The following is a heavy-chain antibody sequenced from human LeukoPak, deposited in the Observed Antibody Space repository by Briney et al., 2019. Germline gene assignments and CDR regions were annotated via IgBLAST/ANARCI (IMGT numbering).Heavy chain of an antibody. J-gene: IGHJ1*01. CDR3: ARSTTPNENEYFEH. V-gene: IGHV1-2*02. D-gene: IGHD2/OR15-2a*01. CDR1: GYTFTGYY. Sequence: ASVKVSCKPSGYTFTGYYIHWVRQAPGQGLEWMGWINPNSGGTNYIQKFQGRVIMTRDTSISTAYMEPSRLRSDDTAVYYCARSTTPNENEYFEHWGQGTLVTVSS. CDR2: INPNSGGT.